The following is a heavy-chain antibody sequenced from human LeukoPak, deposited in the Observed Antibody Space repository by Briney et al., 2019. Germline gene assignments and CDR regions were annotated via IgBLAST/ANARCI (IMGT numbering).Heavy chain of an antibody. D-gene: IGHD3-22*01. CDR2: ISYDGSNK. CDR3: AKDRYYDSSGYPYYYGMDV. Sequence: PGGSLRLSCAASGFTFGRYGMHWVRQAPGKGLEWVAVISYDGSNKYYADSEKGRFTISRDNSKNTLYLQMNSLRAEDTAVYYCAKDRYYDSSGYPYYYGMDVWGQGTTVTVSS. J-gene: IGHJ6*02. CDR1: GFTFGRYG. V-gene: IGHV3-30*18.